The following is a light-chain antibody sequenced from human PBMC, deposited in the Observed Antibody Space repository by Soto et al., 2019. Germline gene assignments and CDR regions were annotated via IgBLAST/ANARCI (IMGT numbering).Light chain of an antibody. V-gene: IGKV1-5*03. CDR1: QSISNC. CDR3: QQYDSYPGT. Sequence: DIQMTQCPSTLSASVGDRVTITCRASQSISNCLAWYQQKPGQAPKLLIFKVLTLDSRVPSRFSGSGSGTEFTINISSLHTDDLATYHCQQYDSYPGTFGQGTKVDIK. CDR2: KVL. J-gene: IGKJ1*01.